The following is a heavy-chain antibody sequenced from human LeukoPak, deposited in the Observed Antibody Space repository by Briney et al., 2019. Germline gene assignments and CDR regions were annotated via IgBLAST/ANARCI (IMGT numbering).Heavy chain of an antibody. D-gene: IGHD4-17*01. CDR2: IYYSGST. CDR1: GGSISSGGYY. J-gene: IGHJ4*02. V-gene: IGHV4-31*03. Sequence: PSQTLSLTCTVSGGSISSGGYYWSWIRQHPGKGLEWIGYIYYSGSTYYNPSLKSRVTISVDTSKNQFSLKLSSVTAADTAVYYCARGDYGDQLFDYWGQGTLVTVSS. CDR3: ARGDYGDQLFDY.